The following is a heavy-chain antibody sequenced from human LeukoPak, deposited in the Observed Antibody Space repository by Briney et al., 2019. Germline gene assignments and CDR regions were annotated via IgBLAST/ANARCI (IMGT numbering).Heavy chain of an antibody. Sequence: GESLKISCKGSAYSFTNYWISWVRQMPGKGLEWMGRIDPGDSQTNYSPSFQGHVTISADKCISTAYLQWSSLKASDTAMYYCARHSSVLNSFDPWGQGTLVTVSS. D-gene: IGHD3-22*01. J-gene: IGHJ5*02. CDR2: IDPGDSQT. V-gene: IGHV5-10-1*01. CDR1: AYSFTNYW. CDR3: ARHSSVLNSFDP.